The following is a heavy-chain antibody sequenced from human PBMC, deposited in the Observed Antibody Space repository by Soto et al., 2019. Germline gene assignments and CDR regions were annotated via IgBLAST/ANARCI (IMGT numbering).Heavy chain of an antibody. CDR3: ATVDSRSLLDY. CDR2: LDPEDGET. J-gene: IGHJ4*01. Sequence: ASVKVSCKISGYTLTEISMHWVRQPPGKGLEWMGGLDPEDGETVYAQNFQGRVTVTEDTSTDTAYMELSSLRYDDTAVYYCATVDSRSLLDYWGQGTLVTVPS. V-gene: IGHV1-24*01. D-gene: IGHD3-22*01. CDR1: GYTLTEIS.